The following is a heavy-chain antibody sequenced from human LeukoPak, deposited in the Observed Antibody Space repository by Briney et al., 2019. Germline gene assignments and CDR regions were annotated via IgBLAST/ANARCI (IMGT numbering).Heavy chain of an antibody. CDR1: GFTFGSYS. J-gene: IGHJ6*03. CDR2: ISSSSSYI. V-gene: IGHV3-21*01. D-gene: IGHD6-19*01. Sequence: PGGSLRLSCAASGFTFGSYSMNWVRQAPGKGLEWVSSISSSSSYIYYADSVKGRFTISRDNAKNSLYLQMNSLRAEDTAVYYCARCPGGWYGYYYMDVWGKGTTVTVSS. CDR3: ARCPGGWYGYYYMDV.